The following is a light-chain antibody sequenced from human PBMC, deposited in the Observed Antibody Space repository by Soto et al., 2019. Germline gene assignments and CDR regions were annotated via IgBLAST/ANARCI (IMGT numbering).Light chain of an antibody. J-gene: IGKJ3*01. CDR1: QTIGSW. V-gene: IGKV1-5*03. CDR2: KAS. Sequence: EIQMTQSPSTLSASVGDSVIITCRASQTIGSWLAWYQQKPGKVPKLLIHKASSLESGVSSRFSGSGSGTEFTLTIRSLQPDDFATYYCQQYSSLSAFGPGTKVDIK. CDR3: QQYSSLSA.